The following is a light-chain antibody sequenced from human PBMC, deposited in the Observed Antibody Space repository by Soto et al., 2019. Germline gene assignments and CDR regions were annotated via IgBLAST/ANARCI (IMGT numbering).Light chain of an antibody. CDR3: LLYFSPDRYT. V-gene: IGKV3-20*01. CDR2: GAS. J-gene: IGKJ2*01. CDR1: QSVTSSH. Sequence: EIVLTQTPGTLSLSPGERATLSCRASQSVTSSHLAWYQQKPGQAPRLLIYGASTRATGIPDRFSGSRSDTDFSLTIRRLDPEDVAMYYCLLYFSPDRYTFGPGTKVQIK.